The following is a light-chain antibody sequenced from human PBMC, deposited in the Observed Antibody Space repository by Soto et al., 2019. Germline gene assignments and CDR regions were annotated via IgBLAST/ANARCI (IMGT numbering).Light chain of an antibody. V-gene: IGKV3-20*01. CDR1: QSVSSNY. Sequence: EIVLTQSPGTLSLSPGDRATLSCRASQSVSSNYLAWYQLKPGQAPRLLIYDTSSRATGIPDRFSGRGSGTDFTLTISSLEPEDFAMYYCQQYGSPPPTTFGQGTRLEIE. CDR2: DTS. J-gene: IGKJ5*01. CDR3: QQYGSPPPTT.